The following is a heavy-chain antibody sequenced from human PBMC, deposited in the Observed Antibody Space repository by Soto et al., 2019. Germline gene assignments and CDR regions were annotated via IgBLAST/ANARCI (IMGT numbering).Heavy chain of an antibody. V-gene: IGHV4-39*01. CDR2: IYYSGST. D-gene: IGHD1-26*01. J-gene: IGHJ4*02. CDR1: GGSISSSSYY. CDR3: ARQAWEQHFDY. Sequence: SETLSLTCTVSGGSISSSSYYWGWIRQPPGKGLEWIGSIYYSGSTYYNPSLKSRVTISVDTSKNQFSLKLSSVTAADTAVYYCARQAWEQHFDYWGQGTLVTVSS.